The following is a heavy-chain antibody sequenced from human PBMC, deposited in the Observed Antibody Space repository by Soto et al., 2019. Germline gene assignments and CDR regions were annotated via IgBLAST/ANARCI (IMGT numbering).Heavy chain of an antibody. Sequence: PWGSLRISCAASGVTFSSYAMSWVRQAPGKGLEWVSAISGSGGSTYYADSVKGRFTISRDNSKNTLYLQMNSLRAEDTAVYYCAKDEHYSNPNWFDPWGQGTLVTV. CDR3: AKDEHYSNPNWFDP. CDR1: GVTFSSYA. CDR2: ISGSGGST. V-gene: IGHV3-23*01. D-gene: IGHD4-4*01. J-gene: IGHJ5*02.